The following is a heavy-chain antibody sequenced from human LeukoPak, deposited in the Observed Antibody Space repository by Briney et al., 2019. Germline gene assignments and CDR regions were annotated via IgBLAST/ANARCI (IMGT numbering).Heavy chain of an antibody. CDR1: GYTFTSYA. Sequence: ASVKVSCKASGYTFTSYAMHWVRQAPGQRLEWMGWINAGNGNTKYSQKFQGRVTITRDTSASTAYMELSSLGSEDTAVYYCFIRTVVNYSDYWGQGTLVTVSS. CDR3: FIRTVVNYSDY. CDR2: INAGNGNT. D-gene: IGHD3-22*01. J-gene: IGHJ4*02. V-gene: IGHV1-3*01.